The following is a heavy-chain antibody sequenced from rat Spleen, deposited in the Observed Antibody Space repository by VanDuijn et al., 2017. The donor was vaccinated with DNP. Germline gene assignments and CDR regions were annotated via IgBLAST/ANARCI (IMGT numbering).Heavy chain of an antibody. V-gene: IGHV5-22*01. Sequence: EVQLVESGGGLVQPGRSLKISCAASGFTFSDSYMAWVRQAPTKRLEWVAYIRYDGGSTYYGDSVKGRVTISRDNAKSTLYLQMNSLRSEDMATYYCVTHPSWFGYWGPGTLVTVSS. CDR3: VTHPSWFGY. CDR1: GFTFSDSY. J-gene: IGHJ3*01. CDR2: IRYDGGST.